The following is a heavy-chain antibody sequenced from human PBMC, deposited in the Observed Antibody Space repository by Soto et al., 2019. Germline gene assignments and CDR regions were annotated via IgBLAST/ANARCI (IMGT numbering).Heavy chain of an antibody. CDR3: ARGMVRGVQDTYYYYGMDV. D-gene: IGHD3-10*01. CDR2: IYYSGST. V-gene: IGHV4-59*01. CDR1: GGSISSYY. J-gene: IGHJ6*02. Sequence: PSETLSLTCTVSGGSISSYYWSWIRQPPGKGLEWIGYIYYSGSTNYNPSLKSRVTISVDTSKNQFSLKLSSVTAADTAVYYCARGMVRGVQDTYYYYGMDVWGQRTTVTVSS.